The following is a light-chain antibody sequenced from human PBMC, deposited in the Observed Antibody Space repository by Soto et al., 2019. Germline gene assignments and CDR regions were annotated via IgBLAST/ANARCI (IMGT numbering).Light chain of an antibody. CDR2: DVS. CDR3: SSYTSSSTVV. J-gene: IGLJ2*01. CDR1: SSDVGGYNY. Sequence: QSALTQPASVSGSPGQSITISCTGTSSDVGGYNYVSWYQQHPGKAPKLMIYDVSNRPSGVSNRFSGSKSGNTASLTISGLQAEDEADYYCSSYTSSSTVVFGGGPKVTVL. V-gene: IGLV2-14*01.